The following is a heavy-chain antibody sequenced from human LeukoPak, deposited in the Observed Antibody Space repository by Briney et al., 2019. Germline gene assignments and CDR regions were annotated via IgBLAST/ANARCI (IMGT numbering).Heavy chain of an antibody. Sequence: SETLSLTCTVSGGSISSYYWSWIRQPPGKGLEGVGYIYYSGSTNYNPSLKSRVTISVDTSKNQFAQKLSSVTGADTAVYYCARAGYSSCYLWGQGSLVTVSS. V-gene: IGHV4-59*01. CDR1: GGSISSYY. J-gene: IGHJ5*02. CDR3: ARAGYSSCYL. CDR2: IYYSGST. D-gene: IGHD6-19*01.